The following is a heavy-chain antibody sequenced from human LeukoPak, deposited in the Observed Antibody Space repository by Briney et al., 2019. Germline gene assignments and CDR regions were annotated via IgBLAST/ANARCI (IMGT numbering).Heavy chain of an antibody. CDR3: ASEAAAGPNDAFDI. CDR2: ISSSSSYI. D-gene: IGHD6-13*01. Sequence: GGSLRLSCAASGFTFSSYSMNWVRQAPGKGLEWVSSISSSSSYIYYADSVKGRFTISRDNAKNSLYLQMNSLRAEDTAVYYCASEAAAGPNDAFDIWGQGTMVTVFS. J-gene: IGHJ3*02. CDR1: GFTFSSYS. V-gene: IGHV3-21*01.